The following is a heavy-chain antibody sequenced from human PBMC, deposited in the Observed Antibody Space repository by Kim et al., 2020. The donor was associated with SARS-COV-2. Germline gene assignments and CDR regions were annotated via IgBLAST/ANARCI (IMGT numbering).Heavy chain of an antibody. D-gene: IGHD3-22*01. CDR2: ISGSGGSA. CDR1: GFIFSSYA. Sequence: GGSLRLSCAASGFIFSSYAMSWVRQAPGKGLEWVSAISGSGGSAYYADSVKGRFTISRDNSKNTLHLQMNSLRAEDTAVYYCAKDGVRYDSGGDNWFDPWGQGTLVTVSS. V-gene: IGHV3-23*01. J-gene: IGHJ5*02. CDR3: AKDGVRYDSGGDNWFDP.